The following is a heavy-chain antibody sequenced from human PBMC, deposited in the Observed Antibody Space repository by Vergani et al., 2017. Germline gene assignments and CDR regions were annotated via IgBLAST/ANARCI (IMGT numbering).Heavy chain of an antibody. D-gene: IGHD3-3*01. Sequence: EVQLLESGGGLVQPGGSLRLSCAASGFTFSSYAMSWVRQAPGKGLEWVSTMSGSGGSTYYADSVKGRFTISRDNAKNSLYLQMNSLRAEDTALYYCARERNAYYDFWSGYYTQYYFDYWGQGTLVTVSS. J-gene: IGHJ4*02. CDR1: GFTFSSYA. CDR3: ARERNAYYDFWSGYYTQYYFDY. V-gene: IGHV3-23*01. CDR2: MSGSGGST.